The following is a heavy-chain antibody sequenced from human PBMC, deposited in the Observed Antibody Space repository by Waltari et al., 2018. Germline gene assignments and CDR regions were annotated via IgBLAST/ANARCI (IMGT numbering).Heavy chain of an antibody. V-gene: IGHV3-23*04. J-gene: IGHJ4*02. Sequence: EVQLVESGGGLVQPGGSLRLPCTASGFTFSSYAMSWVRQAPEKGLEWVSSINGDGDRTYYADSVKGRFTISRDNSKNTLYLQMNSLRAEDTALYYCAKVPYGVMTSFDYWGQGTLVTVSS. CDR2: INGDGDRT. CDR1: GFTFSSYA. D-gene: IGHD4-17*01. CDR3: AKVPYGVMTSFDY.